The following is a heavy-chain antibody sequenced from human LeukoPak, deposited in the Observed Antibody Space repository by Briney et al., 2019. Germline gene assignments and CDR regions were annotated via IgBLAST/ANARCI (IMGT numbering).Heavy chain of an antibody. D-gene: IGHD2-21*02. CDR2: IDYNGYT. Sequence: PSETLSLTCAVSGDSISGHPWSWIRQPPGKGLDYIGFIDYNGYTNYNPSLKSRVPISAGTSKNQLSLNLNSVTSADAAVYYCARLAKCDGACYSFDFWGQGILVAVSS. V-gene: IGHV4-59*11. CDR1: GDSISGHP. J-gene: IGHJ4*02. CDR3: ARLAKCDGACYSFDF.